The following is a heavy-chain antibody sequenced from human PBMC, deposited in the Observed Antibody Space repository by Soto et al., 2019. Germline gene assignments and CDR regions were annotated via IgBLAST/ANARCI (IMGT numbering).Heavy chain of an antibody. D-gene: IGHD3-3*01. Sequence: SSETLSLTCGVYGGSFRNYYWIWVRQPPGKGLEWIGEVNHSGEATYNPSLQSRVTISVDTSKNQFSLKLSSVTAADTAVYYCAGAWSGYYVFDYWGQGTLVTVSS. CDR2: VNHSGEA. V-gene: IGHV4-34*01. CDR3: AGAWSGYYVFDY. J-gene: IGHJ4*02. CDR1: GGSFRNYY.